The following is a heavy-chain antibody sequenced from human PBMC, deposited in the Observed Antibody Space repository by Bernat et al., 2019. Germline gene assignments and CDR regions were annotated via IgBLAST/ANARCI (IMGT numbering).Heavy chain of an antibody. CDR3: AKDRVYSQSDY. CDR2: ISNSGDST. J-gene: IGHJ4*02. Sequence: EVHLLESGGGLVQPGGSLRLSCAASGFTFSSYAMTWVRQAPGKGLEWVSGISNSGDSTYYADSVKGRFSISRDNSKNTLYLQMNSLRAEDTAVYYCAKDRVYSQSDYWGQGTLVTVSS. CDR1: GFTFSSYA. D-gene: IGHD5-18*01. V-gene: IGHV3-23*01.